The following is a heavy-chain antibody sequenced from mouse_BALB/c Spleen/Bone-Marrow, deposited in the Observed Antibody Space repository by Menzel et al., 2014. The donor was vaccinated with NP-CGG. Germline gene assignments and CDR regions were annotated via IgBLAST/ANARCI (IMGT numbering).Heavy chain of an antibody. CDR1: GFDFXRYW. V-gene: IGHV4-2*02. D-gene: IGHD1-1*01. J-gene: IGHJ2*01. CDR3: ARLGYYDYHDN. Sequence: EVKLMESGGGLVQPGGSLNLACVASGFDFXRYWMSWARQAPGKGLEWIGEINPGSSTINYSPSLKDKFIISRDSAKNTLYLQMSKVRSEDTALYYCARLGYYDYHDNWGQGTTLTVSS. CDR2: INPGSSTI.